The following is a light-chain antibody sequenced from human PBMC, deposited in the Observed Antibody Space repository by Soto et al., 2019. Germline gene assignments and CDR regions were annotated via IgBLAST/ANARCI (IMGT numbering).Light chain of an antibody. CDR3: SSYRGSSTLVV. CDR1: SSDVGSYKH. V-gene: IGLV2-18*02. Sequence: QSALTQPASVSGSPGQSVSISCTGTSSDVGSYKHVSWYQQPPGTAPKLMIYDVSNRPSGVPDRFSGSKSGNTASLLISGLQADDVAEYYFSSYRGSSTLVVFGGGTKLTVL. CDR2: DVS. J-gene: IGLJ2*01.